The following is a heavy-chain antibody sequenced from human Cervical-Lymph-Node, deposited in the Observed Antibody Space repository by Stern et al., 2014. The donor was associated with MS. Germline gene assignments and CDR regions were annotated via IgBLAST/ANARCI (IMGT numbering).Heavy chain of an antibody. CDR2: INTFGLT. Sequence: QLQLQESGPGKVKPSETLSLTCSVSGGSISSYYCSWVRQPAGKGLEWIGRINTFGLTTFTPSLGSRLTMSVDPSKTQFSLKLKSVTAADTAVYYCARGVLGFGEFPYGMDVWGQGTTVTVSS. D-gene: IGHD3-10*01. CDR3: ARGVLGFGEFPYGMDV. CDR1: GGSISSYY. J-gene: IGHJ6*02. V-gene: IGHV4-4*07.